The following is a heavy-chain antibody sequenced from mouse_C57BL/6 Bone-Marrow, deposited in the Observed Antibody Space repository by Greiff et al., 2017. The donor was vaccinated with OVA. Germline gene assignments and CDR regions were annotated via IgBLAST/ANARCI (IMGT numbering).Heavy chain of an antibody. D-gene: IGHD2-3*01. J-gene: IGHJ4*01. CDR3: ARERGWLLRNYAMDY. V-gene: IGHV1-19*01. CDR2: INPYNGGT. Sequence: VHVKQSGPVLVKPGASVKMSCKASGYTFTDYYMNWVKQSHGKSLEWIGVINPYNGGTSYNQKFKGKATLTVDKSSSTAYMELNSLTSEDSAVYYCARERGWLLRNYAMDYWGQGTSVTVSS. CDR1: GYTFTDYY.